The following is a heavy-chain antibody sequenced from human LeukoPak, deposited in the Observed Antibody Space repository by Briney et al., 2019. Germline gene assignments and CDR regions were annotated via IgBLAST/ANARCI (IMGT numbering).Heavy chain of an antibody. V-gene: IGHV3-30-3*01. CDR2: ISYDGSNK. J-gene: IGHJ3*02. D-gene: IGHD1-26*01. CDR1: GFTFSSYA. Sequence: GGSLRLSCAASGFTFSSYAMQWVRQARGKGLEGVAVISYDGSNKYYADSVKGRFTISRDNSKNTLYLQMNSLRAEDTAVYYCARVVGATFDAFDIWGQGTMVTVSS. CDR3: ARVVGATFDAFDI.